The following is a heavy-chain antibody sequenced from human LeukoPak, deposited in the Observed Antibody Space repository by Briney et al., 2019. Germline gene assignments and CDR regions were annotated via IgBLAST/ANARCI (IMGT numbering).Heavy chain of an antibody. CDR2: IYTSGST. CDR3: ARVTTGGDVAY. J-gene: IGHJ4*02. D-gene: IGHD2-8*02. CDR1: GGSISSGSYY. Sequence: SETLSLTCTVSGGSISSGSYYWSWIRQPAGTGLEWVGRIYTSGSTNYNPSLKSRVTISVDTSKDQFSLKLSSVTAADTAVYYCARVTTGGDVAYWGQGTLVTVSS. V-gene: IGHV4-61*02.